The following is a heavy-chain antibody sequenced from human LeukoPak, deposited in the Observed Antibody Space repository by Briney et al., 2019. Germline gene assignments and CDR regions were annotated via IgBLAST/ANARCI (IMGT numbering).Heavy chain of an antibody. Sequence: GGSLRLSCAASGFTVSSNYMNWVRQAPGKGLVWVSIIYSSGSTYYADSVKGRFTISRDNSKNTLYLQMYTLRVEDTAVYYCARRYSSGWWIDYWGQGTLVTVSS. V-gene: IGHV3-53*01. D-gene: IGHD6-19*01. CDR1: GFTVSSNY. CDR3: ARRYSSGWWIDY. J-gene: IGHJ4*02. CDR2: IYSSGST.